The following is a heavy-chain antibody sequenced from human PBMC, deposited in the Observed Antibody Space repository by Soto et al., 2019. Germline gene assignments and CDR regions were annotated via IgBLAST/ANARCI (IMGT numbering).Heavy chain of an antibody. V-gene: IGHV3-7*01. CDR2: IKEDGGEK. CDR3: ARLGRDIPFDY. Sequence: EVQLVESGGGLVQPGGSLRLSCAASGFTFSSYSMGWVRQAPGKGPEWVANIKEDGGEKYYVDSVRGRFIISRDNPKNLLYLQMGSLRAEDTAVYYCARLGRDIPFDYWGQGTLVTVSS. J-gene: IGHJ4*02. CDR1: GFTFSSYS. D-gene: IGHD7-27*01.